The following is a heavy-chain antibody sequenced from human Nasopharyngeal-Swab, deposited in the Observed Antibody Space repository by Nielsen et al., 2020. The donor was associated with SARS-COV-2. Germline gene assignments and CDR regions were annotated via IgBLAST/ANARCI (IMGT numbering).Heavy chain of an antibody. D-gene: IGHD3-10*01. Sequence: GGSLRLSCAASGFTFDDYAMHWVRQAPGKGLEWVSGISWNSGSIGYADSVKGRFTISRDNAKNSLYLQMNSLRAEDTALYYCAKAITMVRGVTYGMDVWGQGTPVTVSS. V-gene: IGHV3-9*01. J-gene: IGHJ6*02. CDR3: AKAITMVRGVTYGMDV. CDR2: ISWNSGSI. CDR1: GFTFDDYA.